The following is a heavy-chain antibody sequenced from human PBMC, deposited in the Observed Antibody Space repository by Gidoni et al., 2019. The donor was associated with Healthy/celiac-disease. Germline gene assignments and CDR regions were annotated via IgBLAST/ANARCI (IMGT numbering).Heavy chain of an antibody. CDR2: ISYDGSNK. CDR1: GFTFSSYG. V-gene: IGHV3-30*18. Sequence: QVQLVESGGGVVQPGRSLRLSCAASGFTFSSYGMHWVRQAPGKGLEWVAVISYDGSNKYYADSVKGRFTISRDNSKNTLYLQMNSLRAEDTAVYYCAKDGGITIFVRAFYFDYWGQGTLVTVSS. D-gene: IGHD3-9*01. J-gene: IGHJ4*02. CDR3: AKDGGITIFVRAFYFDY.